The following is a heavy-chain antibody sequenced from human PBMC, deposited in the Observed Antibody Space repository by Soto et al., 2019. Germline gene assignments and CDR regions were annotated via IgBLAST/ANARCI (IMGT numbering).Heavy chain of an antibody. V-gene: IGHV1-18*01. CDR3: ARARDYYGSGSYFGMDV. CDR2: ISAYNGNT. CDR1: GYTFTSYG. D-gene: IGHD3-10*01. Sequence: ASVKVSCKASGYTFTSYGISWVRQAPGQGLEWMGWISAYNGNTNYAQKLQGRVTMTTDTSTSTAYMELRSLRSDDTAVYYCARARDYYGSGSYFGMDVWGQGPTVTVSS. J-gene: IGHJ6*02.